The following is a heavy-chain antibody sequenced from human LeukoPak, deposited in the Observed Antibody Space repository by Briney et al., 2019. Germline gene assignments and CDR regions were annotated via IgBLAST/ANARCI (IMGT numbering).Heavy chain of an antibody. J-gene: IGHJ5*02. CDR3: ARDLQGIAAAGRNWFDP. V-gene: IGHV1-18*01. D-gene: IGHD6-13*01. CDR2: ISAYNGNT. Sequence: ASVKVSCKASGYTFTSYGISWVRQAPGQGLEWMGWISAYNGNTNYAQKLQGGVTMTTDTSTSTAYMELRSLRSDDTAVYYCARDLQGIAAAGRNWFDPWGQGTLVTVSS. CDR1: GYTFTSYG.